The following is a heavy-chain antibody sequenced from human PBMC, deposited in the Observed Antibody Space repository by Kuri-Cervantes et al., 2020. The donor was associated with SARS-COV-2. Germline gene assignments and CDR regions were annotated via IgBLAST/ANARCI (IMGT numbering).Heavy chain of an antibody. Sequence: GESLKISCAASGFTFSSYAMHWVRQAPGKGLEWVAVISYDGSNKYYADSVKGRFTISRDNSKNTLYLQMNSLRAEDTAVYYCARDIGSITMIVVARYFDYWGQGTLVTGSS. D-gene: IGHD3-22*01. J-gene: IGHJ4*02. CDR1: GFTFSSYA. V-gene: IGHV3-30*07. CDR3: ARDIGSITMIVVARYFDY. CDR2: ISYDGSNK.